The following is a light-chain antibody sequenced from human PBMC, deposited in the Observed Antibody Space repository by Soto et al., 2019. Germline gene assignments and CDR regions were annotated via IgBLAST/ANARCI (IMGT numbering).Light chain of an antibody. CDR2: EVS. Sequence: QSVLTQPGSVCGSPGQAITISCTGTSSDVGGYNYVSWYQQHPGKAPKLMIYEVSNRPSGVSNRFSGSKSGNTASLTISGLQAEDEADYYCSSYTSSSTQVFGTGTKVTVL. V-gene: IGLV2-14*01. J-gene: IGLJ1*01. CDR1: SSDVGGYNY. CDR3: SSYTSSSTQV.